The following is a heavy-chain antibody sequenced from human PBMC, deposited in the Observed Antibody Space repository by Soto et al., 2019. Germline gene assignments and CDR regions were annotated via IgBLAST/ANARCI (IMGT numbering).Heavy chain of an antibody. CDR2: ISGYNGNT. V-gene: IGHV1-18*01. CDR3: AREGPAPYYYYGMDV. Sequence: VQSRGEVKKPGASVKVSCKTSGYSFTTYGISWVRQAPGHGLEWMGWISGYNGNTNYAQKLQGRVTMTTDTSTSTAYMELRSLRSDDTAVYYCAREGPAPYYYYGMDVWGQGSTVTVSS. CDR1: GYSFTTYG. J-gene: IGHJ6*02.